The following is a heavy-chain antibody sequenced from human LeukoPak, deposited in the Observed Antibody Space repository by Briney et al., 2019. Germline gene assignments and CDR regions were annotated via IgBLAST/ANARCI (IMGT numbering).Heavy chain of an antibody. Sequence: PGGTLRLSCAASGFTFSSYGMNWVRQAPGKGLEWVSSISSSSSYIYYADSVKGRFTISRDNAKKSLYLQMNSLRVEDTAVYYCARAYSERYGLGYYYMDVWGRGTTVTVSS. V-gene: IGHV3-21*01. CDR1: GFTFSSYG. D-gene: IGHD1-26*01. CDR2: ISSSSSYI. CDR3: ARAYSERYGLGYYYMDV. J-gene: IGHJ6*03.